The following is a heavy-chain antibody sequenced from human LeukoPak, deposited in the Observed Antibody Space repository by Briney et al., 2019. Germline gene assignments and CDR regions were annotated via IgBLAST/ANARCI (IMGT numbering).Heavy chain of an antibody. Sequence: GGSLRLSCAASGFAFDDYAMHWVRQAPGKGLEWVSGISWNSGSIGYADSVKGRFTISRDNAKNSLYLQMNSLRAEDTALYYCAKTSFGRCFDYWGQGTLVTVSS. CDR1: GFAFDDYA. D-gene: IGHD3-10*01. CDR2: ISWNSGSI. J-gene: IGHJ4*02. CDR3: AKTSFGRCFDY. V-gene: IGHV3-9*01.